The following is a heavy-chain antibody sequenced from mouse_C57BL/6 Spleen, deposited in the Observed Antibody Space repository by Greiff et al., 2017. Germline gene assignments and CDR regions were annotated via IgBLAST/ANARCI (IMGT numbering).Heavy chain of an antibody. D-gene: IGHD2-4*01. CDR1: GYSFTDYN. V-gene: IGHV1-39*01. J-gene: IGHJ4*01. CDR2: INPNYGTT. CDR3: ARSGYYDSYYYAMDY. Sequence: EVKLMESGPELVKPGASVKISCKASGYSFTDYNMNWVKQSNGKSLEWIGGINPNYGTTSYNQKFKGKATLTVDQSSSTAYMQLNSLTSEDSAVYYCARSGYYDSYYYAMDYWGQGTSVTVSS.